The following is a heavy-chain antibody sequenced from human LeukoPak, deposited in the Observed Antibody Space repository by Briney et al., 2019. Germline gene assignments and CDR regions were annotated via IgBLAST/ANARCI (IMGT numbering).Heavy chain of an antibody. D-gene: IGHD3-3*01. J-gene: IGHJ5*02. CDR3: ARETYDFWSGSTNWFDP. CDR1: GGSISSSSYY. CDR2: IYYSGST. Sequence: SETLSLTCTVSGGSISSSSYYWGWIRQPPGKGLEWIGSIYYSGSTYYNPSLKSRVTISVDTSKNQFSLKLSSLTAADTAVYYCARETYDFWSGSTNWFDPWGQGTLVTVSS. V-gene: IGHV4-39*02.